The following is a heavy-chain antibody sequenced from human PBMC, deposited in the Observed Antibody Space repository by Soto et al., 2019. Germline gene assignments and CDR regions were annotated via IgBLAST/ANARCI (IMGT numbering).Heavy chain of an antibody. V-gene: IGHV3-21*06. CDR1: GFTFTSYT. CDR2: ISSSSDYI. Sequence: GGSLRLSCAASGFTFTSYTMNWVRQAPGKGLEWVSSISSSSDYIYYADSMKGRVTISRDNAKNSLFLDMNSLTGEDTAVYYCARARVYATGPLDFWGQGTLVT. CDR3: ARARVYATGPLDF. D-gene: IGHD6-13*01. J-gene: IGHJ4*02.